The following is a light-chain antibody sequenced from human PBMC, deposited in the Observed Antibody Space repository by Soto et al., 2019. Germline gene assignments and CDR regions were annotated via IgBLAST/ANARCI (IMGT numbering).Light chain of an antibody. Sequence: EIVLTQSPATLSLSPGERATLSCRASQSVSRYLAWYQQKPGQAPRLLIHDVSNRATGVPARFSGSGSGTDCSLNISSLEPEDLAVYYCQQLKTFGQGTKLEIK. V-gene: IGKV3-11*01. J-gene: IGKJ2*01. CDR1: QSVSRY. CDR2: DVS. CDR3: QQLKT.